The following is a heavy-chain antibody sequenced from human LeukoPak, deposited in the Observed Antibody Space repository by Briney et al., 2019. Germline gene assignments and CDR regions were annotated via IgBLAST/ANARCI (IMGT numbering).Heavy chain of an antibody. CDR2: IYSSGST. V-gene: IGHV4-61*02. CDR3: ARVVDSSGWSPRGLDP. J-gene: IGHJ5*02. Sequence: SETLSLTCTVSGGSISSGSYYWSWIRQPAGKGLEWLGRIYSSGSTIYNPSLKSRATISVDTSKNQFSLKLSSVTAADTAVYYCARVVDSSGWSPRGLDPWGQGTLVTVSS. CDR1: GGSISSGSYY. D-gene: IGHD6-19*01.